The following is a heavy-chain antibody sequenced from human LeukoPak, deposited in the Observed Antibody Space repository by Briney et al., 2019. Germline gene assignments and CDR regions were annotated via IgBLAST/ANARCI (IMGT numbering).Heavy chain of an antibody. CDR3: ARELDDSSGYYNPFDY. CDR2: ISSSGTII. CDR1: GFTFSDHY. V-gene: IGHV3-11*04. J-gene: IGHJ4*02. D-gene: IGHD3-22*01. Sequence: PGGSLRLSCAASGFTFSDHYMSWIRQAPGKGLEWVSYISSSGTIIYYADSVKGRFTISRDNAKNSLYLQMNMLRGEDTAVYYCARELDDSSGYYNPFDYWGQGTRVTVSS.